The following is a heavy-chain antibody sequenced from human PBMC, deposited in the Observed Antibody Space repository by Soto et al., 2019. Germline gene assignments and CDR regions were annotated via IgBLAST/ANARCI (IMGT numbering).Heavy chain of an antibody. J-gene: IGHJ4*02. D-gene: IGHD2-2*01. CDR2: ITGSGGST. CDR3: AKGSASVSPYYFDS. Sequence: GVSLRHSCAASGFTFSDYAMSWVRHFPGKGLEWVSAITGSGGSTYHADSVKGRLSISRDNSKKTLYLQMNSLRAEDTGLYYCAKGSASVSPYYFDSWGQGVLVTVSS. V-gene: IGHV3-23*01. CDR1: GFTFSDYA.